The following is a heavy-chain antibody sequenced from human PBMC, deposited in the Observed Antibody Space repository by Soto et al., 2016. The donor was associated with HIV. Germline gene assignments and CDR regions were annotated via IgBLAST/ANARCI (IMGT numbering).Heavy chain of an antibody. CDR3: AKDRVDLLSLFDY. D-gene: IGHD1-26*01. Sequence: EVQLLESGGDLVQPGGPVRLSCAASGFTFSSYAMSWVRQAPGKGLEWVSGISGSGDNTDYADSVKGRFTISRDNSKSTLDLQMNSLRAEDTAIYYCAKDRVDLLSLFDYWGQGTLVTVSS. V-gene: IGHV3-23*01. CDR1: GFTFSSYA. J-gene: IGHJ4*02. CDR2: ISGSGDNT.